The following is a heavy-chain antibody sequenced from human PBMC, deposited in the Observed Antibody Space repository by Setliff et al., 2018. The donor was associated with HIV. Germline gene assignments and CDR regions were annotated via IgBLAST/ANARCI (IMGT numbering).Heavy chain of an antibody. V-gene: IGHV4-59*12. CDR1: GGSISDSH. CDR2: IYYSRTSSYENFFHTGTT. D-gene: IGHD4-17*01. CDR3: ASFLVTTVTNQDY. J-gene: IGHJ4*02. Sequence: TLSLTCTVSGGSISDSHWSWIRQPPGKGLEWIGYIYYSRTSSYENFFHTGTTKYNPSLESRVTISQDTSKNQFSLRLTSVTAADTAMYYCASFLVTTVTNQDYWGQGTPVTVSS.